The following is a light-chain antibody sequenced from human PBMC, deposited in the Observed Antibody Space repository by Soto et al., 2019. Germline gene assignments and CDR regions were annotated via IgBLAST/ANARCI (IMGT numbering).Light chain of an antibody. V-gene: IGLV2-23*01. CDR1: SSDIGSDKL. CDR2: EAF. J-gene: IGLJ3*02. Sequence: QSALTRPASVSGSPGQSITISCTGTSSDIGSDKLVSWYQQHPGRAPKIIIYEAFKRPSGVSNRFSGSRSGNTASLTISGLRGEDEADYYCCSYAGSTTWVFGGGTKVTVL. CDR3: CSYAGSTTWV.